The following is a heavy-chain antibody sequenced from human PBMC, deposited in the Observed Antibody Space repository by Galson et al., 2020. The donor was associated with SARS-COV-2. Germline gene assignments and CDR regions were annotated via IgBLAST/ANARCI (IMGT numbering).Heavy chain of an antibody. J-gene: IGHJ6*02. CDR1: GGSISSGGYY. Sequence: ASETLSLTCTVSGGSISSGGYYWSWIRQHPGKGLEWIGYIYYSGSTYYNPSLKSRVTISVDTSKNQFSLKLSSVTAAATAVYYCATEGVTMVRGVIAPQYGVDVWGQGGTVAVSS. CDR2: IYYSGST. V-gene: IGHV4-31*03. D-gene: IGHD3-10*01. CDR3: ATEGVTMVRGVIAPQYGVDV.